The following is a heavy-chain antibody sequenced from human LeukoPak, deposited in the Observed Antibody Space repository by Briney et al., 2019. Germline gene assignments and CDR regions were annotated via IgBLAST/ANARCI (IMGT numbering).Heavy chain of an antibody. Sequence: GGSLRLSCAASGFTFSSYEMNWVRQAPGKGLEWVSYISSSGSTIYYADSVKGRFTISRGNAKNSLYLQMNSLRAEDTAVYYCARDIRYFDSDYYYGMDVWGQGTTVTVSS. J-gene: IGHJ6*02. D-gene: IGHD3-9*01. CDR1: GFTFSSYE. V-gene: IGHV3-48*03. CDR3: ARDIRYFDSDYYYGMDV. CDR2: ISSSGSTI.